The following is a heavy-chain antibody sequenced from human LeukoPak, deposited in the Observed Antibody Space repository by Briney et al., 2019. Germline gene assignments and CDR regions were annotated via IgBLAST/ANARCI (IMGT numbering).Heavy chain of an antibody. CDR3: AKDRDNWNDGDYFDY. J-gene: IGHJ4*02. D-gene: IGHD1-1*01. CDR2: ISGSGDST. Sequence: PGGSLRLPCAASGFTLSSSAMSWVRQAPGNGLGWVSSISGSGDSTYYADSVKGRFTISRDNSKNTLFLQMNSLTAEDTALYYCAKDRDNWNDGDYFDYWGQGTLVTVSS. CDR1: GFTLSSSA. V-gene: IGHV3-23*01.